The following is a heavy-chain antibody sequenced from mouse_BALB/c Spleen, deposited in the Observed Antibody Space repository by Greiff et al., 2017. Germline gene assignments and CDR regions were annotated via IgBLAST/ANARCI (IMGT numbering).Heavy chain of an antibody. Sequence: EVQGVESGGGLVKPGGSLKLSCAASGFTFSSYAMSWVRQSPEKRLEWVAEISSGGSYTYYPDTVTGRFTISRDNAKNTLYLEMSSLRSEDTAMYYCARDGYAMDYWGQGTSVTVSS. V-gene: IGHV5-9-4*01. CDR3: ARDGYAMDY. J-gene: IGHJ4*01. CDR1: GFTFSSYA. CDR2: ISSGGSYT.